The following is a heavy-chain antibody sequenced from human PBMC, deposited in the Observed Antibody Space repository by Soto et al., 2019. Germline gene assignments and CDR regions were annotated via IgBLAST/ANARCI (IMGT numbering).Heavy chain of an antibody. CDR2: IYSGGST. V-gene: IGHV3-66*01. CDR3: ASPLWPNPMNGMDV. CDR1: GFTVSSNY. J-gene: IGHJ6*02. Sequence: EVQLVESGGGLVQPGGSLRLSCAASGFTVSSNYMSWVRQAPGKGLEWVSVIYSGGSTYYADSVKGRFTISRDNSKNTLYLQMNSLRAEDTAVYYCASPLWPNPMNGMDVWGQGTTVTVSS. D-gene: IGHD3-10*01.